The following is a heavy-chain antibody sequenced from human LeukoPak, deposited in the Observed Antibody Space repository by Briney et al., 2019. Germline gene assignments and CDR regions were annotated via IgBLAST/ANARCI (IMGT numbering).Heavy chain of an antibody. V-gene: IGHV1-18*01. J-gene: IGHJ4*02. CDR3: ARDGAPYGSGSYLRFDY. D-gene: IGHD3-10*01. CDR1: GYTFTSYG. Sequence: ASVKVSCEASGYTFTSYGISWVRQAPGQGLEWMGWISAYNGNTNYAQKLQGRVTMTTDTSTSTAYMELRSLRSDDTAVYYCARDGAPYGSGSYLRFDYWGQGTLVTVSS. CDR2: ISAYNGNT.